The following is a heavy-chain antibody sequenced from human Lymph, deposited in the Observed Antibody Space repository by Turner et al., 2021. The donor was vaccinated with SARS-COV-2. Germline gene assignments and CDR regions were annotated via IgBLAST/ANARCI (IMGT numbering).Heavy chain of an antibody. Sequence: EVQLVESGGGVVLPGGSLRLSCSASGFTFDDYAMHWVRQAPGKCLEWVSLISGEGGSTYYADSVKGRFTISRDDSKNSLYLQINSLRTEDTALYYCAKEGLSGRRLQFVPYFAYWGQGTLVSVSS. V-gene: IGHV3-43*02. J-gene: IGHJ4*02. CDR2: ISGEGGST. D-gene: IGHD5-12*01. CDR3: AKEGLSGRRLQFVPYFAY. CDR1: GFTFDDYA.